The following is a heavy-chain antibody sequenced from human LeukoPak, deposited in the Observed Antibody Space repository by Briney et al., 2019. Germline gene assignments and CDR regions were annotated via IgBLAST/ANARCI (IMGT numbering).Heavy chain of an antibody. CDR1: GFTFSSYA. J-gene: IGHJ5*02. D-gene: IGHD2-2*01. Sequence: GGSLRLSCAASGFTFSSYAMSWVRQAPGKGLEWVSATSGSGGSTYYADSVKGRFTISRDNSKNTLYLQMNSLRAEDTAVYYCAKAHIVVVPAAQPWFDPWGQGTLVTVSS. V-gene: IGHV3-23*01. CDR2: TSGSGGST. CDR3: AKAHIVVVPAAQPWFDP.